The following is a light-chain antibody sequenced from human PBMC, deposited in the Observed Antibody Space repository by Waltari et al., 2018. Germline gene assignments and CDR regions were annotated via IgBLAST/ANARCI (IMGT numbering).Light chain of an antibody. CDR2: DAS. V-gene: IGKV1-33*01. J-gene: IGKJ1*01. Sequence: DIQMTQSPSSLSASVGDRVTITCQARQDISNYLNWYQQKPGKAHKLLIYDASNLETGVPSRFSGSGSGTDFTFTISSLQPEDIATYYCQQYDNLPRTFGQGTKVEIK. CDR1: QDISNY. CDR3: QQYDNLPRT.